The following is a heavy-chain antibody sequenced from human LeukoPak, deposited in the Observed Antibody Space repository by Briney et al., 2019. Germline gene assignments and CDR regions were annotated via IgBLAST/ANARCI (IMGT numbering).Heavy chain of an antibody. CDR2: MNPNSGNT. D-gene: IGHD6-25*01. V-gene: IGHV1-8*01. CDR1: GYTFTGYD. CDR3: ARGSSTSLSSIAAVYYGMDV. Sequence: ASVKVSCKASGYTFTGYDINWVRQATGQGLEWMGWMNPNSGNTGYAQKFQGRVTMTRNTSISTAYMELSSLRSEDTAVYYCARGSSTSLSSIAAVYYGMDVWGQGTTVTVSS. J-gene: IGHJ6*02.